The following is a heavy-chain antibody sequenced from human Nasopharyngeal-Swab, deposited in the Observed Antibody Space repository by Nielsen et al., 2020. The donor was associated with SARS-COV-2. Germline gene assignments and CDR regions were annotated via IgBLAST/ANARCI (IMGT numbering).Heavy chain of an antibody. CDR2: INAGNGNT. J-gene: IGHJ4*02. D-gene: IGHD6-19*01. CDR3: ARGVDSVAGDY. Sequence: WVRQAPGQRLEWMGWINAGNGNTKYSQKFQGRVTITRDTSASTAYMELSSLRSEDTAVYYCARGVDSVAGDYWGQGTLVTVSS. V-gene: IGHV1-3*01.